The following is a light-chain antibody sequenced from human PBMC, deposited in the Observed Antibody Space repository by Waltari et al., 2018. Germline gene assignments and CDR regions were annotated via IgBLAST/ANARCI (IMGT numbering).Light chain of an antibody. J-gene: IGLJ2*01. CDR3: QSFDNMWGGGVV. CDR2: GNN. V-gene: IGLV1-40*01. CDR1: TSTLAAGTK. Sequence: QSVMTQLPRASGTPGLSVTHPGSGSTSTLAAGTKVLRYQHLPGTAPKLLIYGNNNRPSGVPDPFSVSKSSTAATLAITRLQADNVADYFCQSFDNMWGGGVVFGGGTKLAVL.